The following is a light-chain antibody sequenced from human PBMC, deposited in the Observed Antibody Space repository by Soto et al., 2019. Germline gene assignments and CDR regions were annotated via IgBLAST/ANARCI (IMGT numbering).Light chain of an antibody. CDR1: SSDVGGYKH. CDR2: EVT. CDR3: SSFTIRTTVV. Sequence: QSVLTQPASVSGSPGQSITVSCTGTSSDVGGYKHVSWYQQHPGKAPKLMIYEVTNRPSGVSNRFSGSKSGNTASLTISGLQAEDEADYYCSSFTIRTTVVFGTGTKVTVL. V-gene: IGLV2-14*01. J-gene: IGLJ1*01.